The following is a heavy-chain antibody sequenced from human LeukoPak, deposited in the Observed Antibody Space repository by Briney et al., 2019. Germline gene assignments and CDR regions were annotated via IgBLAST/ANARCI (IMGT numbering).Heavy chain of an antibody. D-gene: IGHD3-9*01. V-gene: IGHV3-23*01. J-gene: IGHJ4*02. CDR3: AKFYDILTAYFDY. CDR2: ISGGGGSTYYA. Sequence: GGSLRLSCAASGFTFSSYAMSWVRQSPGKGLEWVSAISGGGGSTYYAYYADSVRGRFTISRDNSKNTLYLQMNSLRAEDTAVYYCAKFYDILTAYFDYWGQGTLVTVSS. CDR1: GFTFSSYA.